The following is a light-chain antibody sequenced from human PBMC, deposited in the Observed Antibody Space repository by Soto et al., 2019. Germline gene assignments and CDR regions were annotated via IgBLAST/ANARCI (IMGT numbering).Light chain of an antibody. V-gene: IGKV1-33*01. CDR2: DAS. CDR1: QNINNY. Sequence: EIHIPHYAWGLSSSLGDIWTVTCQASQNINNYLNWYQQKPGRAPKLLIYDASNLEAGVPSRFRGSGSGTDFTFTISRLQPEDSATYYCQQYVNRQTFGQGTRLEIK. J-gene: IGKJ5*01. CDR3: QQYVNRQT.